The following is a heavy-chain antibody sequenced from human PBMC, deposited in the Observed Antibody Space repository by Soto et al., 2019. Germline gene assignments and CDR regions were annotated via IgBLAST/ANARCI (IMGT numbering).Heavy chain of an antibody. Sequence: GASVKVSCKASGYTFTSYAMHWVRQAPGQRLEWMGWINAGNGNTKYSQKFQGRVTITRDTSASTAYMELSSLRSEDTAVYYCARVNPRYCSSTSCYAGYYYGMDVWGQGTTVTVSS. D-gene: IGHD2-2*01. CDR2: INAGNGNT. V-gene: IGHV1-3*01. CDR1: GYTFTSYA. CDR3: ARVNPRYCSSTSCYAGYYYGMDV. J-gene: IGHJ6*02.